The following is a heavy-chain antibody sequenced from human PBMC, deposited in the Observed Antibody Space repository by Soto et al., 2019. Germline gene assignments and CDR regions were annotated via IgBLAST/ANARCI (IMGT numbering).Heavy chain of an antibody. CDR3: VRDGTKTLRDWFDP. V-gene: IGHV4-4*07. Sequence: SESLSLTCTVSGASISGFYWSWIRKSAGKGLEWIGRIYATGTTDYNPSLKSRVMMSVDTSKKQFSLKLRSVTAADTAVYYCVRDGTKTLRDWFDPWGQGISVTVSS. CDR2: IYATGTT. CDR1: GASISGFY. D-gene: IGHD1-1*01. J-gene: IGHJ5*02.